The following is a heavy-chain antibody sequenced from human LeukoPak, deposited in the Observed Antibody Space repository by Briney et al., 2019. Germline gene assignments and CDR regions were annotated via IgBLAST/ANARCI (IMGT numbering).Heavy chain of an antibody. V-gene: IGHV4-38-2*02. Sequence: SETLSLTCTVSGDSISSGHYWDWIRQPPGRGLEWIGSIHHSGSTWYNPSLKSRVTISLDTSQTQISLRVTSVTAADTAVYYCARGTDYYDSSGWLDPWGQGTLVAVSS. CDR1: GDSISSGHY. CDR2: IHHSGST. CDR3: ARGTDYYDSSGWLDP. J-gene: IGHJ5*02. D-gene: IGHD3-22*01.